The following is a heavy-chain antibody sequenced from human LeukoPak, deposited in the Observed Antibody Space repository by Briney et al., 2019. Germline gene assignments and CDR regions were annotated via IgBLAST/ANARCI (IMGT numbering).Heavy chain of an antibody. J-gene: IGHJ6*03. CDR1: GGPISSYY. CDR3: ARDDYYFMDV. CDR2: TYYSGST. V-gene: IGHV4-59*01. D-gene: IGHD3-16*01. Sequence: TSETLSLTCTVSGGPISSYYLVWIRQPPGKGLECIGRTYYSGSTNYNPSLKSRVTISVDTSKSQLSLRLGSVTAADTAVYYCARDDYYFMDVWGKGTTVTVSS.